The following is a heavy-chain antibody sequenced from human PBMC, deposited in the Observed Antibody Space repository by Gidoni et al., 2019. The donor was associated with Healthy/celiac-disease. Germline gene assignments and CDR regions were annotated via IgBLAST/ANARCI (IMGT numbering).Heavy chain of an antibody. D-gene: IGHD3-10*01. CDR1: GYSFTSYW. V-gene: IGHV5-51*01. CDR2: SYPGDSYT. CDR3: AGYYYGSGSSPGY. Sequence: EVQLVQSGAEVKKPGESLKISCKGSGYSFTSYWIGWVRPMPGKGLEWMGSSYPGDSYTRYSPSFQGQVTISADKSISTAYLQWSSLKASDTAMYYCAGYYYGSGSSPGYWGQGTLVTVSS. J-gene: IGHJ4*02.